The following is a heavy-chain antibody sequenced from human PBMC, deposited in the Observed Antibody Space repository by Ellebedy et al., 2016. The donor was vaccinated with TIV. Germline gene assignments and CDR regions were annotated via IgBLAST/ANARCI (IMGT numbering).Heavy chain of an antibody. D-gene: IGHD4-17*01. Sequence: GESLKISCAASGFTFSNYSMHWVRQAPDKGLEWVAVISSDGSSKYYADSVKGRFTMSRDNSKNTLYLQMNSLRPEDTAVYYCARGGLYGTSVEGFDYWGQGTLVTVSS. CDR3: ARGGLYGTSVEGFDY. V-gene: IGHV3-30*03. CDR1: GFTFSNYS. CDR2: ISSDGSSK. J-gene: IGHJ4*02.